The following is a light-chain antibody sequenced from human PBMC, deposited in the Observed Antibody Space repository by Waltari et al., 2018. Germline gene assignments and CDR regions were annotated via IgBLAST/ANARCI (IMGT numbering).Light chain of an antibody. CDR1: QGVSTY. J-gene: IGKJ1*01. V-gene: IGKV1-8*01. CDR2: ASS. Sequence: AIRMTQSPASLSASTGDRVTISCRASQGVSTYLAWYQQKPGQAPSLLMYASSTLESGVPSKFSGSGSGTDFTLTISCLQSEDFATYYCQQYHTYPWTFGQGTKVEI. CDR3: QQYHTYPWT.